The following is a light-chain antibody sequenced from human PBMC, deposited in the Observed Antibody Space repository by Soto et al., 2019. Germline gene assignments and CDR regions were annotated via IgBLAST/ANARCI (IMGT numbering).Light chain of an antibody. Sequence: QSVLTQSPSASASLGASVKVTCTLSSGHSTYAIAWHQQQPEKGPRFLMRLNSDGSHNKGDGIPDRFSGYSSGAERYLTISSLQPEDEADYYCQTWGTGIRVFGGGTKVTVL. V-gene: IGLV4-69*01. CDR2: LNSDGSH. CDR3: QTWGTGIRV. CDR1: SGHSTYA. J-gene: IGLJ3*02.